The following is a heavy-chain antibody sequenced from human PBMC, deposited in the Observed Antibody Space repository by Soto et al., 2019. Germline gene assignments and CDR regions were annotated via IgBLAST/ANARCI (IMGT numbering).Heavy chain of an antibody. J-gene: IGHJ6*03. D-gene: IGHD2-15*01. CDR3: ARDGRHCSCCRCYGVPMDV. Sequence: EVQLVESGGGLVQPGGSLRLSCAASGFTVSSKYMRWVRQAPGRGLECVSLIYSGGSTSYADSVKGRFTISRDNSKNTLYLQRNSLRDEDTAVYYCARDGRHCSCCRCYGVPMDVWCKGTTVTVSS. V-gene: IGHV3-66*01. CDR2: IYSGGST. CDR1: GFTVSSKY.